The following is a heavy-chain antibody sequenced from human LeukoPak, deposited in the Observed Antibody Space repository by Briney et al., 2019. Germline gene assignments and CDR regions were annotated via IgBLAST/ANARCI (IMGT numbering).Heavy chain of an antibody. V-gene: IGHV4-59*08. D-gene: IGHD4-23*01. J-gene: IGHJ3*02. CDR3: ARHYYGGSGAFDI. CDR1: GGSISSYY. CDR2: IYYSGST. Sequence: SETLSLTCTVSGGSISSYYWSWIRQPPGKGLEWIGYIYYSGSTNYNPSLKSRVTMSVDTSKNQFSLKLSSVTAADTAVYYCARHYYGGSGAFDIWGQGTMVTVSS.